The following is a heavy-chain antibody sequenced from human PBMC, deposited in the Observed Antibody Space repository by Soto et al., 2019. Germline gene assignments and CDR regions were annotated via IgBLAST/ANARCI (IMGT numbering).Heavy chain of an antibody. D-gene: IGHD3-9*01. CDR3: ARDGIYDILTGYYGY. Sequence: EVQLVESGGGLVQPGGSLRLSCAASGFTVSGNYMSWVRQAPGKGLEWVSVIYSGGSTYYADSVKGRFTISRDNSKNTLYLQMNSLRAEDTAVYYCARDGIYDILTGYYGYWGQGTLVTVSS. CDR1: GFTVSGNY. CDR2: IYSGGST. V-gene: IGHV3-66*01. J-gene: IGHJ4*02.